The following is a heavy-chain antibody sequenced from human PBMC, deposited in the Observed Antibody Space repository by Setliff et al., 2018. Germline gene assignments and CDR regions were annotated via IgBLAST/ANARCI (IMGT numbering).Heavy chain of an antibody. CDR1: GGSISSGGYY. CDR2: IYYSGST. V-gene: IGHV4-31*03. J-gene: IGHJ5*02. Sequence: SETLSLTCTVSGGSISSGGYYWSWIRQHPGKGLEWIGYIYYSGSTYYNPSLQSRFTISLDPSKNQFSLELTSVTAADTAVYYCARGGGGYHAASWGQGILVTVSS. D-gene: IGHD2-2*01. CDR3: ARGGGGYHAAS.